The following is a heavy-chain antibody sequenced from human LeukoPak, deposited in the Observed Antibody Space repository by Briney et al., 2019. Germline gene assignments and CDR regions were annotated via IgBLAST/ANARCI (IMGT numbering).Heavy chain of an antibody. V-gene: IGHV3-33*01. Sequence: PGGSLRLSCAASGFTFSSYGMHWVRQAPGKGLEWVAVIWYDGSNKYYADSVKGRITISRDNSENTLYLQMNSLRAEDTAVYYCARDDDGMDVWGQGTTVTVSS. CDR3: ARDDDGMDV. CDR1: GFTFSSYG. J-gene: IGHJ6*02. CDR2: IWYDGSNK.